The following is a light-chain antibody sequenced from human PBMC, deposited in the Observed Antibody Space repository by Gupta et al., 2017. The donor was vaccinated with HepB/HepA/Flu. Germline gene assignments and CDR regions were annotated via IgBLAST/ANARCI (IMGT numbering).Light chain of an antibody. CDR1: QSVTSQ. CDR2: GAS. CDR3: QQYNAWPLT. Sequence: EIVLTQSPATLSVSPGERATLSCRASQSVTSQLAWYQQKPGQAPRLLIYGASARATGIPARFRGSGSGTEFTLTISSLQSEDFAVYHCQQYNAWPLTFGQGTRLEIK. V-gene: IGKV3-15*01. J-gene: IGKJ5*01.